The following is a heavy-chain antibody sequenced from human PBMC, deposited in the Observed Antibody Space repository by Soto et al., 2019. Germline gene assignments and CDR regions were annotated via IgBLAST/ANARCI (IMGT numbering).Heavy chain of an antibody. CDR1: GGTFSSYA. D-gene: IGHD3-3*01. CDR3: AIVPYDFWSGYIPGRFDY. J-gene: IGHJ4*02. CDR2: IIPIFGTA. V-gene: IGHV1-69*06. Sequence: ASVKVSCKASGGTFSSYAISWVRQAPGQGLEWMGGIIPIFGTANYAQKFQGRVTITADKSTSTAYMELSSLRSEDTAVYYCAIVPYDFWSGYIPGRFDYWGQGTLVTVSS.